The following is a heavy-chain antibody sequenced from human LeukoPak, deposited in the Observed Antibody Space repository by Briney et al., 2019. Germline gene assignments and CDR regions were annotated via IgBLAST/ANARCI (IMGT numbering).Heavy chain of an antibody. D-gene: IGHD3/OR15-3a*01. J-gene: IGHJ4*02. Sequence: PGGSLRLPCAASGFTFSSYAMSWVRQAPGKGLEWVSAISGSGGSTYYADSVKGRFTISRDNSKNTLYLQMNSLSSDDTAVYYCAREGTGLDYWGQGTLVTVSS. CDR3: AREGTGLDY. CDR2: ISGSGGST. V-gene: IGHV3-23*01. CDR1: GFTFSSYA.